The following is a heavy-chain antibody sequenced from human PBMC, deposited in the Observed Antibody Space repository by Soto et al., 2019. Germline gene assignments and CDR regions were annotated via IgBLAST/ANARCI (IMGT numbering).Heavy chain of an antibody. CDR3: ARKGGTADY. CDR2: IKQDGSET. CDR1: GFTFSSYW. Sequence: EVQLVESGGGLVQPGGSLRLSCAASGFTFSSYWMSWVRQAPGKGLEWVANIKQDGSETYYVDSVKGRFAISRDNAKNSVYLQMNSLRAEDTAVYYCARKGGTADYWGQGALVTVSS. J-gene: IGHJ4*02. V-gene: IGHV3-7*03.